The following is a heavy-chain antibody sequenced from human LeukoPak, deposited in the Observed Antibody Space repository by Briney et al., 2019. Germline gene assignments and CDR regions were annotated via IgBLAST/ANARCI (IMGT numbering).Heavy chain of an antibody. Sequence: SQTLSLTCAVSGGSISSGGYSWSWIRQPPGKGLEWIGYIYHSGSTYYNPSLKSRVTISVDRSKNQFSLKLSSATAADTAVYYCARARNYRSGAFDIWGQGTMVTVSS. J-gene: IGHJ3*02. V-gene: IGHV4-30-2*01. CDR3: ARARNYRSGAFDI. CDR1: GGSISSGGYS. CDR2: IYHSGST. D-gene: IGHD1-14*01.